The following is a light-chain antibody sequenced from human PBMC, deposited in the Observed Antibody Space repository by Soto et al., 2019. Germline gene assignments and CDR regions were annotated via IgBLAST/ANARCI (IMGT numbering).Light chain of an antibody. CDR2: EVS. J-gene: IGLJ2*01. Sequence: QSVLTQPDSVSGSPGQSITISCTGTSSDVGGYNYVSWYQQHPGKAPKLMIYEVSNRPSGVSNRFSGSKSGNTASLTISGLQAEDEADYYCSSYTSSNVVFGGGTKLTVL. CDR1: SSDVGGYNY. CDR3: SSYTSSNVV. V-gene: IGLV2-14*01.